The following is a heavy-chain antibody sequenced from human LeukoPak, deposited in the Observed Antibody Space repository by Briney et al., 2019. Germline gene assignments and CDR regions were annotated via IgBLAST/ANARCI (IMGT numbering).Heavy chain of an antibody. Sequence: PGGSLRLSCAASGFTFSSHDMNWVRQAPGKGLEWVSYVSSRSSTIYYADSVKGRFTISRDNAKNSLFLQMNSLRAEDTAVYYCARDQSWLPDYWGQGTLVTVSS. CDR2: VSSRSSTI. D-gene: IGHD3-22*01. J-gene: IGHJ4*02. CDR1: GFTFSSHD. V-gene: IGHV3-48*01. CDR3: ARDQSWLPDY.